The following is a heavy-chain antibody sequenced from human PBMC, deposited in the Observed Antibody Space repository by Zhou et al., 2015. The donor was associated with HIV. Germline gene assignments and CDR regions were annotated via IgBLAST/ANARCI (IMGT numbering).Heavy chain of an antibody. D-gene: IGHD2-2*01. CDR2: INPNSGGT. CDR1: GYTFTGYY. J-gene: IGHJ2*01. Sequence: QVQLVQSGAEVKKPGASVKVSCKASGYTFTGYYMHWVRQAPGQGLEWMGWINPNSGGTNYAQKFQGRVTMTTDTSISTAYMELSRLRSDDTAVYYCARDQAIVVVPAAKDWYFDLWGRGTLVTVSS. CDR3: ARDQAIVVVPAAKDWYFDL. V-gene: IGHV1-2*02.